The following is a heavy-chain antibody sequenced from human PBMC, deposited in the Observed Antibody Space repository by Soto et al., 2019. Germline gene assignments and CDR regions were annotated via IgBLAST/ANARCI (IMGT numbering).Heavy chain of an antibody. CDR1: GFTFSSYA. V-gene: IGHV3-23*01. D-gene: IGHD6-19*01. J-gene: IGHJ4*02. CDR2: ISGSGGST. CDR3: AKDDGSGWYFGP. Sequence: PGGSLRLSCAASGFTFSSYAMSWVRQAPGKGLEWVSAISGSGGSTYYADSVKGRFTISRDNSKNTLYLQMNTLRAEDTAVYYCAKDDGSGWYFGPWGQGTLVTAPQ.